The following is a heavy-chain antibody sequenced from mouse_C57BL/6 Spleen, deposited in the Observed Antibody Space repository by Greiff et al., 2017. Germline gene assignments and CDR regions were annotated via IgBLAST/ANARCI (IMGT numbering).Heavy chain of an antibody. CDR1: GYTFTDYY. J-gene: IGHJ4*01. CDR3: ARHYRDAMDY. D-gene: IGHD2-12*01. Sequence: EVKLQESGPVLVKPGASVKMSCKASGYTFTDYYMNWVKQSHGKSLEWIGVINPYNGGTSYNQKFKGKATLTVDKSSSTAYMELNSLTSEDSAVYYCARHYRDAMDYWGQGTSVTVSS. CDR2: INPYNGGT. V-gene: IGHV1-19*01.